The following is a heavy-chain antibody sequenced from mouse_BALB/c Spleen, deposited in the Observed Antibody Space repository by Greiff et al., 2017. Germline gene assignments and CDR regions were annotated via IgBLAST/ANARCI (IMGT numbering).Heavy chain of an antibody. V-gene: IGHV1-14*01. CDR3: ARDFSYWYFDV. J-gene: IGHJ1*01. Sequence: LQPGPELVKPGASVKMSCKASGYTFTSYVMHWVKQKPGQGLEWIGYINPYNDGTKYNEKFKGKATLTSDKSSSTAYMELSSLTSEDSAVYYCARDFSYWYFDVWGAGTTVTVSS. CDR1: GYTFTSYV. CDR2: INPYNDGT.